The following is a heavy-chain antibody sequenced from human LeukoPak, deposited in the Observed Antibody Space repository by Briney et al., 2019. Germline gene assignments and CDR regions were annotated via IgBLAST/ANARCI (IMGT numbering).Heavy chain of an antibody. CDR3: ARETVAGTFDF. CDR2: ISSSADIV. Sequence: GGSLRLSCATSGFIFSEYYISWIRQAPGKGLEWVADISSSADIVSYADSVKGRFTISRDNGGDSLYLQMNSLRVEDTAVYYCARETVAGTFDFWSQGTPVTVSS. V-gene: IGHV3-11*01. D-gene: IGHD6-19*01. J-gene: IGHJ4*02. CDR1: GFIFSEYY.